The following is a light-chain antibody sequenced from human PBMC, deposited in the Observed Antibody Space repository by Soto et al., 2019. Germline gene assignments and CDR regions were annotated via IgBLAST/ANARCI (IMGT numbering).Light chain of an antibody. CDR1: QSVSSSY. CDR3: QQYDSSPRT. CDR2: GAS. J-gene: IGKJ1*01. Sequence: DIVLTQSPGTLSLPRGERATLSCRASQSVSSSYLAWYQQKPGQAPRLLIYGASSRATGIPDRFSGSGSGTDFTLTISRLEPEDFAVYYCQQYDSSPRTFGQGTKVEIK. V-gene: IGKV3-20*01.